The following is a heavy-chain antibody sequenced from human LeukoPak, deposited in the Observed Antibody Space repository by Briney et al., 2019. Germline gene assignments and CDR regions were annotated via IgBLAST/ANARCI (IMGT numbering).Heavy chain of an antibody. D-gene: IGHD6-13*01. CDR2: IYYSGST. CDR1: GGSISSYY. Sequence: SETLSLTCTVSGGSISSYYWSWIQQPPGKGLEWIGYIYYSGSTNYNPSLKSRVTISVDTSKNQFSLKLSSVTAADTAVYYCAGGIAAAGIDYWGQGTLVTVSS. J-gene: IGHJ4*02. V-gene: IGHV4-59*08. CDR3: AGGIAAAGIDY.